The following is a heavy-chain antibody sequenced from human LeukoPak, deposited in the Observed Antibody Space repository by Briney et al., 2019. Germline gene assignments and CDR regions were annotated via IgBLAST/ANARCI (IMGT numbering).Heavy chain of an antibody. D-gene: IGHD2-15*01. CDR2: ISNRDKDT. V-gene: IGHV3-48*03. CDR1: GFSFSSFK. J-gene: IGHJ5*02. CDR3: ARQVVGATNWFDP. Sequence: GGSLRLSCAASGFSFSSFKMTWVRQAPGKGLEWASYISNRDKDTNYADSVKGRFTISRDNAKNSLYLQMNSLRAEDTAVYYCARQVVGATNWFDPWGPGTLVTVSS.